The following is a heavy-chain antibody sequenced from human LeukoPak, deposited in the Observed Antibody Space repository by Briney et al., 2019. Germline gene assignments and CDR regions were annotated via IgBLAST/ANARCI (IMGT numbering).Heavy chain of an antibody. V-gene: IGHV3-7*01. CDR3: IGSGGWPGY. CDR1: GFSVSGYW. Sequence: GGSLRLSCAVSGFSVSGYWMTWVRQAPGKGLEWVANIKQDGSEKNYVDSVKGRFTISRDNAENSLFLQMNSLRVEDTAVYYCIGSGGWPGYWGQGTLVTVSS. D-gene: IGHD1-26*01. J-gene: IGHJ4*02. CDR2: IKQDGSEK.